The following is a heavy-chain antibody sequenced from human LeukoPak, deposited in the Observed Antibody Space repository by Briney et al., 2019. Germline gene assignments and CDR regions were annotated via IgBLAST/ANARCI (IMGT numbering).Heavy chain of an antibody. CDR2: ISTDAGET. Sequence: GGSLRLSCAASGFTFSNSGMSWVRQAPGKGLEWVSAISTDAGETHYADSVKGRFTISRDNSKNTLYLQMNSLRAEDTAVYYCAKERTGGVLDYWGQGTLVTVSS. V-gene: IGHV3-23*01. CDR3: AKERTGGVLDY. J-gene: IGHJ4*02. D-gene: IGHD2-8*02. CDR1: GFTFSNSG.